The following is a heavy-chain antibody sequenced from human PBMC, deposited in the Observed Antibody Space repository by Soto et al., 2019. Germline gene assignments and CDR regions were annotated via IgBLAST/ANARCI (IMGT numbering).Heavy chain of an antibody. CDR1: GLMFCDSY. CDR3: VYGSGSYPY. Sequence: KSGGSLRLSWTASGLMFCDSYMSWIRQAPGKGLEGISYISSSATTIYYADAVKGRFTISRDNAKGSLFLQMNSLRVEDTARYYCVYGSGSYPYWGQGTLVTVSS. CDR2: ISSSATTI. D-gene: IGHD3-10*01. V-gene: IGHV3-11*01. J-gene: IGHJ4*02.